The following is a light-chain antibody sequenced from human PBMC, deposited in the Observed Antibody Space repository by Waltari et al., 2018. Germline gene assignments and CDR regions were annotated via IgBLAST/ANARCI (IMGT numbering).Light chain of an antibody. CDR3: QQYSSFST. Sequence: DIKMTQSPSTLSASVGDRVTTPCRASQSVGTWLAWYQQKLGKAPKLLIYMASSLESGVPSRFSGGGSGTEFTLTISSLQPDDFATYSCQQYSSFSTFGQGTKVDI. J-gene: IGKJ2*01. CDR2: MAS. V-gene: IGKV1-5*03. CDR1: QSVGTW.